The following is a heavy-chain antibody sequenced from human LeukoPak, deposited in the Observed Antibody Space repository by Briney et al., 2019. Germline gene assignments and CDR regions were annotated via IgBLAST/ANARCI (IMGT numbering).Heavy chain of an antibody. J-gene: IGHJ4*02. CDR3: ARDVWGSYPPKDFDY. V-gene: IGHV3-21*04. Sequence: AGGSLRLSCAASGFTFSSYSMNWVRQAPGKGLDWVSSISSSSSYIYYADSVKGRFTISRDNAKNSLYLQMNSLRAEDTAVYYCARDVWGSYPPKDFDYWGQGTLVTVSS. D-gene: IGHD3-16*02. CDR2: ISSSSSYI. CDR1: GFTFSSYS.